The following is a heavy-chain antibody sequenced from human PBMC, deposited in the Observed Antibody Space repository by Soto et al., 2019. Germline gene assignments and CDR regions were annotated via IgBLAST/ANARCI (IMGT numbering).Heavy chain of an antibody. D-gene: IGHD1-26*01. J-gene: IGHJ4*02. CDR1: GGSISSSSYY. V-gene: IGHV4-39*01. CDR2: IYYSGST. CDR3: ARLPWELTPAWYFDY. Sequence: SETLSLTCTVSGGSISSSSYYWGWIRQPPGKGLEWIGSIYYSGSTYYNPSLKSRVTMSVDTSKNQFSLKLSSVTAADTAVYYCARLPWELTPAWYFDYWGQGTLVTVSS.